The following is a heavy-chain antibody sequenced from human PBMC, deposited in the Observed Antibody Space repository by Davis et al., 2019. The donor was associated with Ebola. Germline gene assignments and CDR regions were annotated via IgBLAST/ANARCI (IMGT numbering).Heavy chain of an antibody. CDR2: ISFDGSDT. D-gene: IGHD3-22*01. CDR3: AKDARGGYYYADF. CDR1: GFTFTYSG. V-gene: IGHV3-30*18. Sequence: GESLKISCATSGFTFTYSGIHWVRQAPGKELEWVAVISFDGSDTYYADSVKGRFTISRDNSKTTVDLQMNSLRPEDTALYYCAKDARGGYYYADFWGQGTLVTVSS. J-gene: IGHJ4*02.